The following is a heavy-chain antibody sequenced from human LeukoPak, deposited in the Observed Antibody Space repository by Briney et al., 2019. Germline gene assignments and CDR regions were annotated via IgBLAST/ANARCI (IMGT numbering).Heavy chain of an antibody. Sequence: GGSLRLSCAASRFTFSSYGMHWVRQAPGKGLEWVAFIRYDGSNKYYADSVKGRFTISSDNSKNTLYLQMNSLRAEDTAVYYCAKDGHRSIAAHFDYWGQGTLVTVSS. CDR1: RFTFSSYG. CDR2: IRYDGSNK. V-gene: IGHV3-30*02. CDR3: AKDGHRSIAAHFDY. J-gene: IGHJ4*02. D-gene: IGHD6-6*01.